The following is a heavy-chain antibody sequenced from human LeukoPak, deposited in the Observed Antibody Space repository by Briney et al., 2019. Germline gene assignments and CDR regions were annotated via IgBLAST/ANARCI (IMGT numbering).Heavy chain of an antibody. V-gene: IGHV3-11*04. CDR2: INSSGSTI. CDR1: GFTFSDTY. Sequence: KPWGSLRLSCAASGFTFSDTYMSWIRQAPGKGLEWVSYINSSGSTIYYADSVKGRFTISRDNAKNSLYLQMNSLRAEDTAVYYCAELGITMIGGVWGKGTTVTISS. D-gene: IGHD3-10*02. J-gene: IGHJ6*04. CDR3: AELGITMIGGV.